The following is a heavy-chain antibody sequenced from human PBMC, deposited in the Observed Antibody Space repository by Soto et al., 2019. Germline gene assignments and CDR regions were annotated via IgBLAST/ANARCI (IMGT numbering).Heavy chain of an antibody. CDR2: IKEDGSEI. V-gene: IGHV3-7*01. J-gene: IGHJ4*02. CDR1: GFNVMSYW. D-gene: IGHD3-16*01. CDR3: ARDIGFDYVN. Sequence: PGGSLRLSCGVLGFNVMSYWMSWVRQAPGKGLEWVASIKEDGSEIYYLQSVRGRFTISRDSAGNALHLAMNYLSAEDTAVYFCARDIGFDYVNWGQGTLVTVSS.